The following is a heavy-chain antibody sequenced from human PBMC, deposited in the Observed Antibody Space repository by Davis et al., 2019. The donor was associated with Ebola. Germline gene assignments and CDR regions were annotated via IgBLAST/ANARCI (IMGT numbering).Heavy chain of an antibody. CDR3: ARGGGWFDP. J-gene: IGHJ5*02. CDR2: IYYSGNT. D-gene: IGHD3-10*01. Sequence: SETLSLTCTVSGGSISSSSYYWGWIRQPPGKGLEWIANIYYSGNTNYNPSLKSRVSISVDTSRHQFSLKLNSVTAADTAVYFCARGGGWFDPWGQGTLVTVSS. CDR1: GGSISSSSYY. V-gene: IGHV4-39*07.